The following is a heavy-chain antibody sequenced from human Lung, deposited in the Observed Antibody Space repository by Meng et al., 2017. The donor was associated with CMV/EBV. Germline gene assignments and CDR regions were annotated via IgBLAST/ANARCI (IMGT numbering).Heavy chain of an antibody. CDR1: GITVSNNY. CDR3: ARTYYDSNDDN. CDR2: IYSSGNT. V-gene: IGHV3-53*01. D-gene: IGHD3-22*01. Sequence: GGSXRLXCAASGITVSNNYMSWVRQAPGKGLEWVSVIYSSGNTFYADSVEGRFTISRDNSKNTLYLQMNSLRVEDTAVYYCARTYYDSNDDNWDQGTLVTVSS. J-gene: IGHJ4*02.